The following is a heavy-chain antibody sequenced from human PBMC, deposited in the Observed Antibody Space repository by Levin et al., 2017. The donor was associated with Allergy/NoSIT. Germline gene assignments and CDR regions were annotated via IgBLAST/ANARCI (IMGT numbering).Heavy chain of an antibody. V-gene: IGHV4-39*01. D-gene: IGHD3-22*01. Sequence: GSLRLSCTVSGGSISSSSYFWGWIRQPPGKGREWIGTIFHSGTTYYNPSLKSRVIISVETSQNQFSLNLSSVTAADTAVYYCARHRYYYDSGGVDDAFDIWGQGTLVTVSS. CDR3: ARHRYYYDSGGVDDAFDI. J-gene: IGHJ3*02. CDR1: GGSISSSSYF. CDR2: IFHSGTT.